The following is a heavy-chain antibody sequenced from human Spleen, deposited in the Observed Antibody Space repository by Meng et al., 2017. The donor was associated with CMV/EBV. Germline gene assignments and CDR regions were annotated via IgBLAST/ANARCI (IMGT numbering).Heavy chain of an antibody. Sequence: YTFTDFFIHWVRQAPGPGPEWVGLIDPTSGSTNYAQRFQGRVTMTRYTSTNIVYMELNSLRSEDTAVYYCAKDSDFWTGYSSYYFDYWGQGTLVTVSS. V-gene: IGHV1-46*01. CDR1: YTFTDFF. D-gene: IGHD3/OR15-3a*01. CDR2: IDPTSGST. CDR3: AKDSDFWTGYSSYYFDY. J-gene: IGHJ4*02.